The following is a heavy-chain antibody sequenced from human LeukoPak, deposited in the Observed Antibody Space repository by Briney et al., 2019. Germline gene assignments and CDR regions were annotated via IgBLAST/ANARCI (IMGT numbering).Heavy chain of an antibody. D-gene: IGHD2-2*01. J-gene: IGHJ4*02. Sequence: PSETLSLTCTVSGGSISSGGYYWSWIRQPPGKGLEWIGYIYHSGSTYYNLSLKSRVPISVDRSKNQFSLKLSSVTAADTAVYYCARAPGYCSSTSCYGSFDYWGQGTLVTVSS. CDR1: GGSISSGGYY. V-gene: IGHV4-30-2*01. CDR2: IYHSGST. CDR3: ARAPGYCSSTSCYGSFDY.